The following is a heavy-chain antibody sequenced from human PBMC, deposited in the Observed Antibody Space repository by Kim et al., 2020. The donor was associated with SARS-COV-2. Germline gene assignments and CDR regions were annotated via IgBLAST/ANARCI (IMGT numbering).Heavy chain of an antibody. D-gene: IGHD1-26*01. Sequence: SETLSLTCTVSGGSISSSSYYWGWIRQPPGKGLEWIGSIYYSGSTYYNPSLKSRVTISVDTSKNQFSLKLSSVTAADTAVYYCARRVSGSYYFDYWRQRT. CDR2: IYYSGST. CDR3: ARRVSGSYYFDY. CDR1: GGSISSSSYY. V-gene: IGHV4-39*01. J-gene: IGHJ4*02.